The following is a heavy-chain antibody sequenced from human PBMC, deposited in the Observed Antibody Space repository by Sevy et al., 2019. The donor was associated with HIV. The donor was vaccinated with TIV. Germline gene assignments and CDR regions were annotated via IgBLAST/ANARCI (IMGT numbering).Heavy chain of an antibody. CDR2: ISYDGSNK. J-gene: IGHJ4*02. CDR3: ARSYGSGSLPFLDY. V-gene: IGHV3-30-3*01. CDR1: GFTFSSYA. D-gene: IGHD3-10*01. Sequence: GGSLRLSCAASGFTFSSYAMHWVRQAPGKGLEWVAVISYDGSNKYYADSVKGRFTISRDNSKNPLFLQMNSLRAEDTAVYCCARSYGSGSLPFLDYWGQGTLVTVSS.